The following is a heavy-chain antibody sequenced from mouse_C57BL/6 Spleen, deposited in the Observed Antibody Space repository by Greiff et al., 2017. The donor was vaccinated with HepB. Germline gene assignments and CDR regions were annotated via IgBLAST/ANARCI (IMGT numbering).Heavy chain of an antibody. J-gene: IGHJ3*01. CDR2: ISDGGSYT. CDR1: GFTFSSYA. CDR3: ARESIVQRESWFDY. Sequence: EVQLVESGGGLVKPGGSLKLSCAASGFTFSSYAMSWVRQTPEKRLEWVATISDGGSYTYYPDNVKGRFTISRDNAKNNLYLQMSHLKSEDTAMYYCARESIVQRESWFDYWGQGPLVTVSA. D-gene: IGHD2-10*02. V-gene: IGHV5-4*01.